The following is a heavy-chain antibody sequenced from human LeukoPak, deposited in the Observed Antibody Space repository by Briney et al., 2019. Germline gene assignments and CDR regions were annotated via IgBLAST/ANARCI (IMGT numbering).Heavy chain of an antibody. D-gene: IGHD6-19*01. CDR1: AFSLNAYN. V-gene: IGHV3-21*03. Sequence: GGSLRLSCAASAFSLNAYNMNWVRQAPGKGLEWVSSISYTGTYIYYADSVKGRFTISRDNAQNSLYLQMNSLKTEDTAVYYCTRDSRYSSGWPDYWGQGTLVTVSS. J-gene: IGHJ4*02. CDR3: TRDSRYSSGWPDY. CDR2: ISYTGTYI.